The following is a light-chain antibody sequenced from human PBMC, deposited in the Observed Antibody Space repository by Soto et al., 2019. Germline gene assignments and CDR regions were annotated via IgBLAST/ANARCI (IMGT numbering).Light chain of an antibody. CDR2: DNT. CDR3: QSYDSSLSGSYV. J-gene: IGLJ1*01. CDR1: SSNIGAGYD. Sequence: QSVLTQPPSVSGAPGHRITISCTGSSSNIGAGYDVHWYQQLPGTAPKLLIYDNTNRPSGAPDRFSGSKSGTSASLAITGLQAEDEADYYCQSYDSSLSGSYVFGTGTKVTVL. V-gene: IGLV1-40*01.